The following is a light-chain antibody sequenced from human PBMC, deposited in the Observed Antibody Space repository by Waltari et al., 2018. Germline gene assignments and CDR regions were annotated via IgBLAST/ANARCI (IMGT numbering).Light chain of an antibody. Sequence: SYELTQPPSVSVSPGQTASITFSGHALSTKYAYWYHQKSAQAPLLVIFEDSKRPSGIPERISGSSSGTMATLTLSGAQLEDEGDYYCLSPDSSGTYVVFGGGTKLTVL. CDR2: EDS. CDR1: ALSTKY. CDR3: LSPDSSGTYVV. J-gene: IGLJ2*01. V-gene: IGLV3-10*01.